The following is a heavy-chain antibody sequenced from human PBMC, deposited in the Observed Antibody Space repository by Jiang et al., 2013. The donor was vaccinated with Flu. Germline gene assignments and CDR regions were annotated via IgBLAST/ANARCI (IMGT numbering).Heavy chain of an antibody. J-gene: IGHJ6*04. V-gene: IGHV5-10-1*01. CDR1: GYSFTSYW. CDR3: ARRGDYGDYFYYYYYGMDV. CDR2: IDPSDSYT. D-gene: IGHD4-17*01. Sequence: GAEVKKPGESLRISCKGSGYSFTSYWISWVRQMPGKGLEWMGRIDPSDSYTNYSPSFQGHVTISADKSISTAYLQWSSLKASDTAMYYCARRGDYGDYFYYYYYGMDVWGKGTTVTVSS.